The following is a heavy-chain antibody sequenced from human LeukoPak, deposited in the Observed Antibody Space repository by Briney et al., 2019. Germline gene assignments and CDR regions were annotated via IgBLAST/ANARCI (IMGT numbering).Heavy chain of an antibody. V-gene: IGHV6-1*01. Sequence: KPSQTLSLTCAISGDGVSSNTVIWNWIRESPSRGLEWLGRTYYRTKWYSDSAVSVKSRITINPDTSKNQFSLQLNSVTPEDTAVYYCVRAGHGTAAGLFDSWGQGTQVTVSS. J-gene: IGHJ4*02. D-gene: IGHD1/OR15-1a*01. CDR3: VRAGHGTAAGLFDS. CDR2: TYYRTKWYS. CDR1: GDGVSSNTVI.